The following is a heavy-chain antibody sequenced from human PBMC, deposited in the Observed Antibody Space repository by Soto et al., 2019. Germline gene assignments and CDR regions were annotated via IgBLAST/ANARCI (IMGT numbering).Heavy chain of an antibody. D-gene: IGHD4-17*01. Sequence: ETLRLSCVASGFTFSTYAMSWVRQAPGKGLEWVSALTPSGGETFYADSVKGRFTISRDNSMNALYLQMNSLRIEDTAVYYCAHPRGYGVFDAYDIWGQGTMVTVSS. CDR1: GFTFSTYA. V-gene: IGHV3-23*01. CDR2: LTPSGGET. CDR3: AHPRGYGVFDAYDI. J-gene: IGHJ3*02.